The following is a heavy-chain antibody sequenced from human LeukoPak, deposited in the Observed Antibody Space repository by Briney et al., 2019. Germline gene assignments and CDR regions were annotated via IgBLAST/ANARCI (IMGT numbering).Heavy chain of an antibody. V-gene: IGHV3-53*01. D-gene: IGHD6-6*01. CDR2: IYGGGDT. J-gene: IGHJ4*02. CDR1: GFSVSNDY. Sequence: GVSLRLSCVVSGFSVSNDYMSWVRQAPGKGLEWVSVIYGGGDTYYADSVRGRFTISRDNFENTLFLQMDSLRAEDTAVYYCTRLLPSSHHFFDSWGQGALVTVSS. CDR3: TRLLPSSHHFFDS.